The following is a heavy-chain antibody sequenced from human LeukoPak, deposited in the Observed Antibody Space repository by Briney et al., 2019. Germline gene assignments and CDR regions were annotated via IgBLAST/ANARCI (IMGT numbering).Heavy chain of an antibody. V-gene: IGHV4-30-4*08. CDR3: ARESPMYYDILTGSWFDP. J-gene: IGHJ5*02. D-gene: IGHD3-9*01. CDR2: IYYSGST. Sequence: SETLSLTCTVSGGSISSGDYYWSWIRQPPGMGLECIGYIYYSGSTYYNPSLKSRVTISVDTSKNQFSLKLSSVTAADTAVYYCARESPMYYDILTGSWFDPWGQGTLVTVSS. CDR1: GGSISSGDYY.